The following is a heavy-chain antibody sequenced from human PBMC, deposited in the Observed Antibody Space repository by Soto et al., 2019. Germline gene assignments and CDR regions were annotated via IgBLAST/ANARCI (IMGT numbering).Heavy chain of an antibody. CDR2: ITSDTGHK. D-gene: IGHD6-13*01. V-gene: IGHV3-21*06. Sequence: EVQLVESGGALVKPGGSLRLSCAASGFTFSNYNMDWVRQAPGKGPEWVSSITSDTGHKYYADSVTGRFTISRDNARNPVYLEMSSLRAEDTAICFCANRMHCSGTICHANVQHGGQGTPVTASS. CDR1: GFTFSNYN. J-gene: IGHJ1*01. CDR3: ANRMHCSGTICHANVQH.